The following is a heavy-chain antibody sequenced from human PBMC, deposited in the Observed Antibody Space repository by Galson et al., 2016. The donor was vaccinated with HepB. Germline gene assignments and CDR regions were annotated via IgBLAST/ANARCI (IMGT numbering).Heavy chain of an antibody. CDR2: MSPGGNIK. CDR3: AKDQIPGAPDFFDF. Sequence: SLRLSCATSGFAFSAYEVHWVRQAPGKGLEWVAVMSPGGNIKLYTDSVKGRFTISRDNSRNTLYLRMNSLRPEDTAVYYCAKDQIPGAPDFFDFWGQGTLVTVSS. D-gene: IGHD2-21*01. J-gene: IGHJ4*02. V-gene: IGHV3-30*18. CDR1: GFAFSAYE.